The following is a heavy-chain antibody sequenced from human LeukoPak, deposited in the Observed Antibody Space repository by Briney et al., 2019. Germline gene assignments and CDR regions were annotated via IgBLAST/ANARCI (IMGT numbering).Heavy chain of an antibody. CDR2: ISYDGSNK. J-gene: IGHJ4*02. D-gene: IGHD3-10*01. Sequence: PGRSLRLSCAASGFTFSSYAMHWVRQAPGKGLEWVAVISYDGSNKYYADSVKGRFTISRDNSKNTLYLQMNSLRAEDTAVYYCARAITAVVRGVTGSGYWGQGTLVTVSS. CDR1: GFTFSSYA. CDR3: ARAITAVVRGVTGSGY. V-gene: IGHV3-30-3*01.